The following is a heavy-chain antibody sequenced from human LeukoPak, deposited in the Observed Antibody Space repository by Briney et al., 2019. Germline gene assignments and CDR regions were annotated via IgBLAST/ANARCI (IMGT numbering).Heavy chain of an antibody. Sequence: GGSLRLSCAASGFTFSSYEMNWVRQAPGKGLEWVSYISSSGSTIYYADSVKGRFTISRDNAKNSLYLQMNSLRAEDTAVYYCARSYIGGSGSYYNYFGFNYFEYRGQGTLVTVPS. V-gene: IGHV3-48*03. CDR3: ARSYIGGSGSYYNYFGFNYFEY. CDR2: ISSSGSTI. CDR1: GFTFSSYE. J-gene: IGHJ4*02. D-gene: IGHD3-10*01.